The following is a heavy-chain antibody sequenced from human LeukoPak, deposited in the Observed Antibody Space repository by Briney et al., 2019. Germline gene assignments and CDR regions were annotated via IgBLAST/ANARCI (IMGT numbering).Heavy chain of an antibody. V-gene: IGHV3-30*02. D-gene: IGHD6-6*01. J-gene: IGHJ4*02. CDR3: AKEYAPSSPLGELDS. CDR2: IRRDETIS. CDR1: GFNLNSYA. Sequence: GGSLRLSCAVSGFNLNSYAMHWVRQAPGKGLEWVAVIRRDETISFYAGSVQGRFTISRDTSKKLLYLQMNSLRVEDTAVYYCAKEYAPSSPLGELDSWGQGTLVTVSS.